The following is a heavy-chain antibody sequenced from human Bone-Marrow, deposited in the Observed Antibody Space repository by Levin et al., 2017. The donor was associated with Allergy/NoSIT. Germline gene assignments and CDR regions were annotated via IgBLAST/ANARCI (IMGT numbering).Heavy chain of an antibody. D-gene: IGHD6-19*01. Sequence: SETLSLTCTVAGAPFTGFYWTWIRQSPGKGLEWIGHIYFSGSTDYHPSLGSRVTISSDSSKNQFSLKLTSMTAADTAMYYCARREAVPGTPYDYWGQGTLVTVSS. V-gene: IGHV4-59*01. CDR2: IYFSGST. J-gene: IGHJ4*02. CDR1: GAPFTGFY. CDR3: ARREAVPGTPYDY.